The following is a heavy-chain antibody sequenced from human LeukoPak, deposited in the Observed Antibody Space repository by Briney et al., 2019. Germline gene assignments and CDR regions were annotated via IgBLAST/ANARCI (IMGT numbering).Heavy chain of an antibody. Sequence: GGSLRLSRAASGFTFSSYAMHWVRQAPGKGLEWVAVISYDGSNKYYADSVKGRFTISRDNSKNTLYLQMNSLRAEDTAVYYCARARDYIVRGVDYWGQGTLVTVSS. J-gene: IGHJ4*02. CDR2: ISYDGSNK. CDR1: GFTFSSYA. D-gene: IGHD3-10*01. CDR3: ARARDYIVRGVDY. V-gene: IGHV3-30-3*01.